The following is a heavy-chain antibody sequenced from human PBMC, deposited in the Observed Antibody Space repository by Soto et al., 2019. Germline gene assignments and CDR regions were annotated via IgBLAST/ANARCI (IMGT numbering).Heavy chain of an antibody. D-gene: IGHD1-7*01. Sequence: SETLSLTCTVSGGSISSSSYYWGWIRQPPGKGLEWIGSIYYSGSTYYNPSLKSRVTISVDTSKNQFSLKLSSVTAADTAVYYCARPSITGTGEGAHYYYYGMDVWGQGTTVTVSS. CDR3: ARPSITGTGEGAHYYYYGMDV. J-gene: IGHJ6*02. V-gene: IGHV4-39*01. CDR1: GGSISSSSYY. CDR2: IYYSGST.